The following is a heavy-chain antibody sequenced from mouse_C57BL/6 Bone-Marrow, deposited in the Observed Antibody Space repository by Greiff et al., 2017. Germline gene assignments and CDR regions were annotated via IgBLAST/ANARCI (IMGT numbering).Heavy chain of an antibody. Sequence: VQLQQPGAELVMPGASVKLSCKASGYTFTSYWMHWVKQRPGQGLEWIGEIDPSDSYTNYNQKFKGKSTLTVDKSSSTAYMQLSSLTSEDSAVYYCARGGGKGSFDYWGQGTTLTVSS. CDR3: ARGGGKGSFDY. CDR2: IDPSDSYT. J-gene: IGHJ2*01. CDR1: GYTFTSYW. V-gene: IGHV1-69*01. D-gene: IGHD1-1*01.